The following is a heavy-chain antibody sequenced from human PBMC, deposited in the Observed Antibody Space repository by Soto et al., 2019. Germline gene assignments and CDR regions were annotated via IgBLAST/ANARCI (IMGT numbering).Heavy chain of an antibody. CDR1: GFTFSRYA. V-gene: IGHV3-30*04. Sequence: GGSLRLSCAASGFTFSRYAIHWVRQSPGKGLEWVAVISRDGTNKYYVDSVKGRFTISRDNSRNTLYLQMNSLRHEDAAVYYCARSRSGAVADSFDFWGQGTLVTVSS. CDR2: ISRDGTNK. J-gene: IGHJ4*02. CDR3: ARSRSGAVADSFDF. D-gene: IGHD3-10*01.